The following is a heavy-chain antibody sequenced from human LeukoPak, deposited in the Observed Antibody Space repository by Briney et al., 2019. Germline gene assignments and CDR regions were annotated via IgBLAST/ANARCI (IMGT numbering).Heavy chain of an antibody. J-gene: IGHJ4*02. CDR2: ITSSGTTR. D-gene: IGHD5-24*01. CDR3: ARDYKYAFDN. V-gene: IGHV3-11*04. Sequence: GGSLRLSCAASGFTFTDHYMSWIRQAPGKGLEWVSYITSSGTTRYYADSVKGRFTISRDNANNSLYLQMNSLRVEDTAVYYCARDYKYAFDNWGQGTLVTVSS. CDR1: GFTFTDHY.